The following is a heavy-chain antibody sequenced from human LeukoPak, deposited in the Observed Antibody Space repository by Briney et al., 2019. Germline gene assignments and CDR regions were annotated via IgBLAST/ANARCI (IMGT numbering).Heavy chain of an antibody. J-gene: IGHJ4*02. CDR1: GFTFSNAW. CDR2: IKSKTDGGTT. V-gene: IGHV3-15*01. Sequence: GGSLRLSCAASGFTFSNAWMSWVRQAPGKGLEWVGRIKSKTDGGTTDYAATLKRSFHISRDHSKNTLYLQMNRLKAEDTAVYYCTTAFPGLLRYFDWLLTNPDYWGQGTLVTVSS. D-gene: IGHD3-9*01. CDR3: TTAFPGLLRYFDWLLTNPDY.